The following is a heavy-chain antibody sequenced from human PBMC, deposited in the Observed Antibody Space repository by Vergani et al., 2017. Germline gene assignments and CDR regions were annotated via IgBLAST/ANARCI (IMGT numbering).Heavy chain of an antibody. J-gene: IGHJ4*02. CDR2: INTSDGGS. CDR3: TRGDMVRGVDFDY. CDR1: GFTFTHYY. D-gene: IGHD3-10*01. V-gene: IGHV1-46*03. Sequence: QVQLVQSGAEVKKPGASVKVSCKASGFTFTHYYIHWVRQAPGQGLEWVGIINTSDGGSSYGQKFQGRVSMTRDASTSTVYMELSNVRPDDTALYYCTRGDMVRGVDFDYWGQGTLVTVSS.